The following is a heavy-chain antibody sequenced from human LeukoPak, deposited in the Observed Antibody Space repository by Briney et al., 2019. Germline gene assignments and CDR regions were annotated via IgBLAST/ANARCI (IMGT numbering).Heavy chain of an antibody. CDR1: GGSLSSYY. CDR2: LSKSGNT. D-gene: IGHD3-9*01. J-gene: IGHJ3*02. V-gene: IGHV4-59*01. Sequence: KTSETLSLTCTVSGGSLSSYYWSWIRLPPGKGLEWIGYLSKSGNTNYSPSLKSRVTIFGDTSENQFFLKLSSVTAADTAMYYCARARYVNSFYAFDIWGQGTLVTVSS. CDR3: ARARYVNSFYAFDI.